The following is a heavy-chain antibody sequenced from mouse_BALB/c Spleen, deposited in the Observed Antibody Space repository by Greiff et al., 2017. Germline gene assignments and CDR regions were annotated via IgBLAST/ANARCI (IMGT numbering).Heavy chain of an antibody. J-gene: IGHJ3*01. CDR1: GYTFTSYT. CDR3: ARWEPSSY. CDR2: INPSSGYT. D-gene: IGHD4-1*01. Sequence: VKLMESGAELARPGASVKMSCKASGYTFTSYTMHWVKQRPGQGLEWIGYINPSSGYTNYNQKFKDKATLTADKSSSTAYMQLSSLTSEDSAVYYCARWEPSSYWGQGTLVTVSA. V-gene: IGHV1-4*01.